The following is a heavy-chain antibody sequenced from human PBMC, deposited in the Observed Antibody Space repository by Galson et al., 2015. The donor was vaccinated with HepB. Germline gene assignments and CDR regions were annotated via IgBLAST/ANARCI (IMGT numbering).Heavy chain of an antibody. CDR2: IYSGGST. CDR1: GFTVSSNY. D-gene: IGHD3-22*01. V-gene: IGHV3-66*01. CDR3: ATHADSPWPFDY. Sequence: SLRLSCAASGFTVSSNYMSWVRQAPGKGLEWVSVIYSGGSTYYADSVKGRFTISRDNSKNTLYLQMNSLRAEDTAVYYCATHADSPWPFDYWGQGTLVTVSS. J-gene: IGHJ4*02.